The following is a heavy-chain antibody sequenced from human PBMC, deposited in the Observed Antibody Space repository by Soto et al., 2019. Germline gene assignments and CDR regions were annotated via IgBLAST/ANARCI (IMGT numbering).Heavy chain of an antibody. CDR1: GFTFSSYW. CDR3: ASVTI. J-gene: IGHJ4*02. CDR2: INGEGSRT. Sequence: EVQVVESGGGVVQPGGSLRLSCVVSGFTFSSYWMHWVRQAPGKGLMCVSWINGEGSRTENADSVQDRLTIARVNAKNMSYQQRNSLIDEDTAVYYCASVTIRGQGTLVTVSS. V-gene: IGHV3-74*01. D-gene: IGHD3-3*01.